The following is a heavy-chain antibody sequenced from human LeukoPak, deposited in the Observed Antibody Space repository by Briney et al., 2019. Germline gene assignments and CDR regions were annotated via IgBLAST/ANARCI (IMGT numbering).Heavy chain of an antibody. Sequence: AASVKVSCKASGGTFSSYAISWVRQAPGQGLEWMGGIIPIFGTANYAQKFQGRVTITTDESTSTAYMELRSLRSDDTAVYYCARDNMVRGVSTLPDYWGQGTLVTVSS. CDR2: IIPIFGTA. CDR1: GGTFSSYA. V-gene: IGHV1-69*05. J-gene: IGHJ4*02. D-gene: IGHD3-10*01. CDR3: ARDNMVRGVSTLPDY.